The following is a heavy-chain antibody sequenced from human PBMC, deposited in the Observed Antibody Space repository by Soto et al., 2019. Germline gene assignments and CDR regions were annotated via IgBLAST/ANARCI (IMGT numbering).Heavy chain of an antibody. D-gene: IGHD3-10*01. CDR2: IFHSGST. CDR1: GGSINSGDYY. J-gene: IGHJ6*02. Sequence: SETLSLTCTVSGGSINSGDYYWSWVRQPPGKGLEWIGNIFHSGSTYYTPSLQSRVTISLDTSKNHFSLKLSSVTPADTAVYYCARDRYYGSGTYYNFYSGMDVWGQGTTVTVSS. CDR3: ARDRYYGSGTYYNFYSGMDV. V-gene: IGHV4-30-4*01.